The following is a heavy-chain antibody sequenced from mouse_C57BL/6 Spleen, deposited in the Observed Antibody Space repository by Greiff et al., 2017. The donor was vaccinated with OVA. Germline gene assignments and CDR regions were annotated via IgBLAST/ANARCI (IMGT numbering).Heavy chain of an antibody. Sequence: EVQGVESGGGLVKPGGSLKLSCAASGFTFSSYAMSWVRQTPEKRLEWVATISDGGSYTYYPDNVKGRFTISIDNAKNNQYLQMSHLKSEDTAMYYCARDLCEDGYYYAVDYWGQGTTVTVSS. J-gene: IGHJ4*01. CDR2: ISDGGSYT. V-gene: IGHV5-4*01. CDR3: ARDLCEDGYYYAVDY. CDR1: GFTFSSYA. D-gene: IGHD1-1*01.